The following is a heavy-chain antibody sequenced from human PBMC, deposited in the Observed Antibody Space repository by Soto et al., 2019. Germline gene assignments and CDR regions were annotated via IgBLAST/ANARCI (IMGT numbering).Heavy chain of an antibody. CDR1: GGFTSTNNW. CDR2: AYHSGST. D-gene: IGHD2-15*01. J-gene: IGHJ4*02. V-gene: IGHV4-4*02. CDR3: ARRPPSSSYGGSGTLDD. Sequence: QLQLQESGPGLVRPSGTLSLTCAVSGGFTSTNNWWSWVRQPPGKGLEWIGDAYHSGSTVYNPSLKCRVIISVDKPKNQISLKLTSATAADTAVYYCARRPPSSSYGGSGTLDDWGQGTLVTVSS.